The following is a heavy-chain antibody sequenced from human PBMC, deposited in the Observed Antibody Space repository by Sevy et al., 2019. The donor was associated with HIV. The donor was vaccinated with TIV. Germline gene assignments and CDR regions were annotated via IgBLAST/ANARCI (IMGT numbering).Heavy chain of an antibody. Sequence: GGSLRLSCEASGFKFDDYAMHWVRQGPGKGLEWVSGITWNSGNIAYADSVKGGFTISRDNAKNSLYLQMDSLRPEDTALYDGAKGRGAMGLTFCGSDGYIDYWGQGALVTVSS. CDR3: AKGRGAMGLTFCGSDGYIDY. CDR2: ITWNSGNI. J-gene: IGHJ4*02. V-gene: IGHV3-9*01. CDR1: GFKFDDYA. D-gene: IGHD2-21*02.